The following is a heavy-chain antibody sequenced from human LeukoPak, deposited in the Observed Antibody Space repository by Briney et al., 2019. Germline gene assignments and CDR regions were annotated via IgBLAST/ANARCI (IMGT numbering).Heavy chain of an antibody. CDR1: GSTFSTHE. CDR2: ISYDGSSK. Sequence: TGGSPRLSCEASGSTFSTHEMHWVRQAPGKGLEWVAVISYDGSSKYYADSVKGRFTISRDNSKNTLYMEMNSLRTEDMAVYYCARDKDCGSTTCFNAFDIWGQGTMVTVSS. CDR3: ARDKDCGSTTCFNAFDI. D-gene: IGHD2-2*01. V-gene: IGHV3-30*04. J-gene: IGHJ3*02.